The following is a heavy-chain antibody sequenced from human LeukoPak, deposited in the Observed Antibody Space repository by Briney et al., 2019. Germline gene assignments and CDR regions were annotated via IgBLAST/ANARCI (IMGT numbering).Heavy chain of an antibody. J-gene: IGHJ4*02. CDR1: GYTFTGYY. V-gene: IGHV1-2*02. CDR2: INPNSGGT. D-gene: IGHD4-11*01. Sequence: GASVKVSCKASGYTFTGYYMHWVRQAPGQGLEWMGWINPNSGGTNYAQKFQGRVTMTRDTSISAAYLDLRGLRSDDTAVYYCSTEDKYCSTSTCGDSWGQGTLVTVSS. CDR3: STEDKYCSTSTCGDS.